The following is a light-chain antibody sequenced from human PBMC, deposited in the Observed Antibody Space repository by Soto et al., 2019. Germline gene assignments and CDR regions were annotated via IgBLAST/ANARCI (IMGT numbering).Light chain of an antibody. CDR3: SSYTSSSTPHYV. CDR2: EVS. J-gene: IGLJ1*01. CDR1: SSDVGGYNY. Sequence: QSALTQPASVSGSPGQSITISCTGTSSDVGGYNYVSWYQQHPGKAPKLMMYEVSNRPSGVSNRFSGSKSGNTASLTISGLQAEDEADYYCSSYTSSSTPHYVFGTGTKVTVL. V-gene: IGLV2-14*01.